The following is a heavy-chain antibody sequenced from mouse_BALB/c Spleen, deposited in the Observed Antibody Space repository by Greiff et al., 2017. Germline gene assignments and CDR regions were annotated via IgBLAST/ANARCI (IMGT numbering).Heavy chain of an antibody. CDR1: GYTFTSYW. CDR2: IYPGDGDT. J-gene: IGHJ3*01. V-gene: IGHV1-87*01. D-gene: IGHD2-1*01. CDR3: ARDYGNSFAY. Sequence: VQLQQSGAELARPGASVTLSCKASGYTFTSYWMQWVNQRPGQGLEWIGAIYPGDGDTRYTQKFKGRATLTADKSSSTAYMQLSSLASEDSAVYYCARDYGNSFAYWGQGTLVTVSA.